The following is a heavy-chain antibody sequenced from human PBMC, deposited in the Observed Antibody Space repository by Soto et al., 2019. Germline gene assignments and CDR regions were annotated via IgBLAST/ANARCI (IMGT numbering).Heavy chain of an antibody. J-gene: IGHJ4*02. CDR3: ARGLHDILTGSWVYYFDY. CDR1: GGSFSGYY. V-gene: IGHV4-34*01. Sequence: SETLSLTCAVYGGSFSGYYLSWIRQPPEKGLEWIGEINHSGSTNYNPSLKSRVTISVDTSKNQFALKLSSVTAADTAVYYCARGLHDILTGSWVYYFDYWGQGTLVTVSS. D-gene: IGHD3-9*01. CDR2: INHSGST.